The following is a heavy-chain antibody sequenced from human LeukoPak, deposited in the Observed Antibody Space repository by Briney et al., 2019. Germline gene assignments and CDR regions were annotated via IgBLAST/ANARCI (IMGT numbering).Heavy chain of an antibody. J-gene: IGHJ5*02. V-gene: IGHV1-2*02. CDR2: INPNSGGT. D-gene: IGHD5-18*01. CDR1: GYTFTDYY. CDR3: ARVVYSYRHNWFDP. Sequence: GASVKVSCKASGYTFTDYYMHCVRQAPGQGLEWMGWINPNSGGTNYAQKFQGRVTMTRDTSISTAYMELSRLRSDDTAVYYCARVVYSYRHNWFDPWGQGTLVTVSS.